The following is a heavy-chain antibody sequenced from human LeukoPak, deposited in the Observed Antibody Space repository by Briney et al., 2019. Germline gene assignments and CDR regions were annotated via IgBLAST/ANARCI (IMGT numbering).Heavy chain of an antibody. Sequence: ASVKVSCKASSYTFTSYGISWVRQAPGQGLEWMGWMNPNSGNTGYAQKFQGRVTMTRNTSISTAYMELSSLRSEDTAVYYCARVEAAAGYNWFDPWGQGTLVTVSS. D-gene: IGHD6-13*01. CDR3: ARVEAAAGYNWFDP. V-gene: IGHV1-8*02. J-gene: IGHJ5*02. CDR2: MNPNSGNT. CDR1: SYTFTSYG.